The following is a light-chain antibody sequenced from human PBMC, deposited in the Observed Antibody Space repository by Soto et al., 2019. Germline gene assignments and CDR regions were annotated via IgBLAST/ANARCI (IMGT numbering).Light chain of an antibody. J-gene: IGLJ1*01. Sequence: QSVLTQPPSASGSPGQSVTISCTGTSNDVGGYDYVSWYQQHPGTAPKLIIYEITKRPSGVPDRFSGSKSGTSASLAITGLQAEDEADYYCQSYDSSLSGSYVFGTGTKVTVL. V-gene: IGLV2-8*01. CDR3: QSYDSSLSGSYV. CDR2: EIT. CDR1: SNDVGGYDY.